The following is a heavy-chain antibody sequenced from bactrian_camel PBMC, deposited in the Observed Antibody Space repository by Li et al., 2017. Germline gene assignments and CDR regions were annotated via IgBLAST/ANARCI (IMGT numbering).Heavy chain of an antibody. CDR1: GFAFSTYD. J-gene: IGHJ4*01. V-gene: IGHV3S40*01. D-gene: IGHD2*01. CDR3: AVDLFSGSHYDPLLGY. Sequence: VQPGGSLRLSCAASGFAFSTYDMSWVRQAPGKGLEWVSTISSGGTTFYADSVKGRFTISRNNAKNTADLQVTGLKPADTAVYYCAVDLFSGSHYDPLLGYWGQGTQVTVS. CDR2: ISSGGTT.